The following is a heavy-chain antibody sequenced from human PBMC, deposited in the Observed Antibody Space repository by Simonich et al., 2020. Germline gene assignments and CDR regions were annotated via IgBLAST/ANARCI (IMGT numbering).Heavy chain of an antibody. Sequence: QVQLVQSGAEVKKPGSSVKVSCKASGGTFSSYAISWGRQAPGQGLEWMGVIIPILDIANYAQKFHGRVTSTADKSTSTAYMELSSLRSEDTAVYYCARGGLADRRIVYYYYMDVWGKGTTVTVSS. CDR2: IIPILDIA. CDR1: GGTFSSYA. D-gene: IGHD2-15*01. V-gene: IGHV1-69*09. CDR3: ARGGLADRRIVYYYYMDV. J-gene: IGHJ6*03.